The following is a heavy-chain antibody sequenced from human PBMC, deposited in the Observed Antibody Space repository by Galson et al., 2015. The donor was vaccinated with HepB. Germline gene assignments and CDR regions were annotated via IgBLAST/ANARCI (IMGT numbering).Heavy chain of an antibody. CDR1: GFTFSSYA. J-gene: IGHJ4*02. Sequence: SLRLSCAASGFTFSSYAMHWVRQAPGKGLEWVAVISYDGSNKYYADSVKGRFTISRDNSKNTLYLQMNSLRAEDTAVYYCARVGPIVVVTALPHYWGQGTLVTVSS. CDR3: ARVGPIVVVTALPHY. V-gene: IGHV3-30*04. D-gene: IGHD2-21*02. CDR2: ISYDGSNK.